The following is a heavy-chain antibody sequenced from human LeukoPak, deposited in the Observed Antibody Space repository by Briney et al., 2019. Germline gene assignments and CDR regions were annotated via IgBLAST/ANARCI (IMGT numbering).Heavy chain of an antibody. Sequence: SQTLSLTCTVSGGSISSANYYWNWIRQPSGTGLEWIGYISYSGSTHYNPSLKSRATISADTSKNQFSLKLTSMTAADTAVYHCARGGEGYNYVYWGQGTLVTVSS. J-gene: IGHJ4*02. D-gene: IGHD5-24*01. CDR3: ARGGEGYNYVY. CDR1: GGSISSANYY. V-gene: IGHV4-30-4*01. CDR2: ISYSGST.